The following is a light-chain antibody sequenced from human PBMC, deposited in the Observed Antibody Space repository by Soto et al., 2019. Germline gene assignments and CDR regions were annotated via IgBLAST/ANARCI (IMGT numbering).Light chain of an antibody. CDR3: QQYGSSVQ. CDR2: GAS. Sequence: EVVLTQSPDTLSLSPGERATLSCRASQSVTSKYLAWYQQKPGQAPRLLIHGASNRATGIPDRFSGSGSGTDFTLTISRLEPEDFALYYCQQYGSSVQFGGGTKVDIK. CDR1: QSVTSKY. J-gene: IGKJ4*02. V-gene: IGKV3-20*01.